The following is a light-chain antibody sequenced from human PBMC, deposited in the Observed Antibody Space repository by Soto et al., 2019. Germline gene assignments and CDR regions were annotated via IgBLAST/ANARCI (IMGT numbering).Light chain of an antibody. Sequence: DIQMTQSPSSLSASVGDRVTITCRASQSISSYLNWYQQKPVKAPKLLIYAASTLQSRVPSRFSGSGSGTDFTLTISSLQPEDFATYYCQQSYSTPGYTFGQGTKLEIK. J-gene: IGKJ2*01. CDR3: QQSYSTPGYT. CDR1: QSISSY. V-gene: IGKV1-39*01. CDR2: AAS.